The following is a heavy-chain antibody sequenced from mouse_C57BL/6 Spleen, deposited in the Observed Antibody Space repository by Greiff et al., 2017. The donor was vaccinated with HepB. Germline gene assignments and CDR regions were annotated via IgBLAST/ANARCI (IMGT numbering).Heavy chain of an antibody. CDR3: ARYRGYDGYYGYAMDY. J-gene: IGHJ4*01. Sequence: EVKLMESGGGLVQPGGSLSLSCAASGFTFTDYYMSWVRQPPGKALEWLGFIRNKANGYTTEYSASVKGRFTISRDNSQSSLYLQMNALRAEDSATYYCARYRGYDGYYGYAMDYWGQGTSVTVSS. V-gene: IGHV7-3*01. CDR1: GFTFTDYY. CDR2: IRNKANGYTT. D-gene: IGHD2-3*01.